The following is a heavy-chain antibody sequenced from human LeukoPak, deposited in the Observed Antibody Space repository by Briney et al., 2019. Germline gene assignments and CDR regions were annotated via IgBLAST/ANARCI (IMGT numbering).Heavy chain of an antibody. D-gene: IGHD6-13*01. CDR2: IYYSGST. V-gene: IGHV4-59*01. CDR3: ARDLGIAAGVYYYYYMDV. CDR1: GGSISSYY. J-gene: IGHJ6*03. Sequence: SETPSLTCTVSGGSISSYYWSWIRQPPGKGLEWIGYIYYSGSTNYNPSLKSRVTISVDTSKNQFSLKLSSVTAADTAVYYCARDLGIAAGVYYYYYMDVWGKGTTVTVSS.